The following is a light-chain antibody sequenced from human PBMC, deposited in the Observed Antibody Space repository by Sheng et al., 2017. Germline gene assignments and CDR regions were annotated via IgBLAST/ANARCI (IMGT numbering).Light chain of an antibody. CDR2: AAS. J-gene: IGKJ1*01. CDR1: QSITTY. CDR3: QQYNENSWT. V-gene: IGKV1-5*01. Sequence: DIQMTQSPSTLSASVGDRVTITCRASQSITTYLNWYQQKPGKAPNLLISAASTLQSGVPSRFSGSGSGTEFTLTISSLQPDDFATYYCQQYNENSWTFGQGTKVEIK.